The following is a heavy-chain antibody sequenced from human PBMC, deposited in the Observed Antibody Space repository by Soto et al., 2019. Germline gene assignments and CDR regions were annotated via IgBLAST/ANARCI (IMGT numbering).Heavy chain of an antibody. CDR1: GGSISSGDYY. D-gene: IGHD6-13*01. Sequence: PSETLSLTCTVSGGSISSGDYYWSWTRQPPGKGLEWIGYIYYSGSTYYNPSLKSRVTISVDTSKNQFSLKLSSVTAADTAVYYCARVASSRYYNWFDPWGQGTLVTVSS. CDR3: ARVASSRYYNWFDP. J-gene: IGHJ5*02. V-gene: IGHV4-30-4*01. CDR2: IYYSGST.